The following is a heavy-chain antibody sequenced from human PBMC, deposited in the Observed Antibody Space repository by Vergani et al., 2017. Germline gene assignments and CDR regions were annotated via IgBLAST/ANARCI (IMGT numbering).Heavy chain of an antibody. D-gene: IGHD6-19*01. CDR3: ARDYSSGWRALDY. CDR1: GYTFSSYG. CDR2: ISYDGSNK. Sequence: QVQLEQSGAEVKKPGASVKVSCKASGYTFSSYGMHWVRQAPGKGQEWVAVISYDGSNKYYADSVKGRFAISRATSKNTLYLQMNSLRAEDTSVYYCARDYSSGWRALDYWGQGTLVTVSS. J-gene: IGHJ4*02. V-gene: IGHV3-30*03.